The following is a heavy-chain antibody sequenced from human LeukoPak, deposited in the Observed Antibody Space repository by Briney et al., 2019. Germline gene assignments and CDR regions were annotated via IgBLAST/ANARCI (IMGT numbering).Heavy chain of an antibody. V-gene: IGHV1-18*04. CDR1: RYTFTSYG. Sequence: ASVKVSCKASRYTFTSYGISWVRQAPGHPLEWMGWISAYNGNTNYAQKLQGRVTMTTDTSTSTAYVELRSLRSDDTAVYYCARDRQQWLESPFDYWGQGTLATVSS. CDR2: ISAYNGNT. D-gene: IGHD6-19*01. CDR3: ARDRQQWLESPFDY. J-gene: IGHJ4*02.